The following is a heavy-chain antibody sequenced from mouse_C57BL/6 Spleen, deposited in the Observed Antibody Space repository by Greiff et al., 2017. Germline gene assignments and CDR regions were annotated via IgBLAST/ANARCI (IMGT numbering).Heavy chain of an antibody. Sequence: EVKLVESGGGLVKPGGSLTLSCAASGFTFSDYGMHWVRQAPEKGLEWVAYISSGSSTIYYADTVKGRFTISSDNAKNTLFLQMTSLRSEDTAMYYGARQYYGSSYWYFDVWGTGTTVTVSS. J-gene: IGHJ1*03. CDR1: GFTFSDYG. D-gene: IGHD1-1*01. CDR2: ISSGSSTI. V-gene: IGHV5-17*01. CDR3: ARQYYGSSYWYFDV.